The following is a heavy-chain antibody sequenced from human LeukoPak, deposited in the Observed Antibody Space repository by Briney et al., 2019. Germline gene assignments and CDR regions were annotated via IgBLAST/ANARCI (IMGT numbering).Heavy chain of an antibody. J-gene: IGHJ4*02. CDR3: VRHDFWSGFKGGDY. V-gene: IGHV3-20*04. Sequence: GGSLRLSCAASGFTFDNYGMRWVRQVPGKGLEWVSSINGNGGSTAYTDSVKGRFTISRDNAKNSLYLQMNSLRVEDTAFYYCVRHDFWSGFKGGDYWGQGTLVTASS. D-gene: IGHD3-3*01. CDR1: GFTFDNYG. CDR2: INGNGGST.